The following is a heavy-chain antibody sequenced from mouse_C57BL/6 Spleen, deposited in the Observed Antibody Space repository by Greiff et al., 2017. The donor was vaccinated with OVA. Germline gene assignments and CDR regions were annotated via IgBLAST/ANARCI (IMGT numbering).Heavy chain of an antibody. Sequence: QVQLQQPGAELVMPGASVKLSCKASGYPFTSYWLHWVKQRPGPGLEWIGEIDPSDSYTNYNQKFKGKSTLTVDKASSTAYMQLSSLTSEDSAVYYCARGYSNDGYFDVWGTGTTVTVSS. D-gene: IGHD2-12*01. CDR2: IDPSDSYT. CDR1: GYPFTSYW. V-gene: IGHV1-69*01. CDR3: ARGYSNDGYFDV. J-gene: IGHJ1*03.